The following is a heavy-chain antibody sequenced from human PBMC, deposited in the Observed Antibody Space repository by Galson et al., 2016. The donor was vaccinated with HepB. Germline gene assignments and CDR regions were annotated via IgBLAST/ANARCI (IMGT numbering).Heavy chain of an antibody. Sequence: SETLSLTCSISGVSVSNDRLYWSWIRQPPGKGLEWIGFYHYSGNTNSNASLKSRVTISFDTSKNQFSLKLRSMTAADTAVYYCAKDNSGSYIDYWGQGILVTVSS. J-gene: IGHJ4*02. CDR3: AKDNSGSYIDY. V-gene: IGHV4-61*01. CDR1: GVSVSNDRLY. D-gene: IGHD1-26*01. CDR2: YHYSGNT.